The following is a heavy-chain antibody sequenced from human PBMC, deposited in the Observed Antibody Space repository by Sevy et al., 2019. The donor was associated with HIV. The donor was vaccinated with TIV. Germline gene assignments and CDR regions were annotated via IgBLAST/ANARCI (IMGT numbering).Heavy chain of an antibody. D-gene: IGHD1-26*01. Sequence: GGYLRLSCAASGFTFSNYYMSWIRQAPGKGLEWVSYISSLSSYTNFADSVKGRFTISRYNAKNSLYLQMKSLRAEDTAVYYCAGGSGRYNDAFDIWGQGTMVTVSS. CDR3: AGGSGRYNDAFDI. CDR2: ISSLSSYT. J-gene: IGHJ3*02. V-gene: IGHV3-11*06. CDR1: GFTFSNYY.